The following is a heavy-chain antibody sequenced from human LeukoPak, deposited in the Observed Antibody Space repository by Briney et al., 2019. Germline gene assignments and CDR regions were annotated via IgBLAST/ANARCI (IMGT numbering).Heavy chain of an antibody. CDR1: GFTFSSYW. V-gene: IGHV3-7*04. J-gene: IGHJ4*02. Sequence: PGGSLRLSCAASGFTFSSYWMSWVRQAPGKGLEWVANIKHDGREKYYVDSVKGRFTISRDNAKNSLYLQMNSLRAEDTAVYYCARWGYYGSGSYCFDYWAREPWSPSPQ. D-gene: IGHD3-10*01. CDR3: ARWGYYGSGSYCFDY. CDR2: IKHDGREK.